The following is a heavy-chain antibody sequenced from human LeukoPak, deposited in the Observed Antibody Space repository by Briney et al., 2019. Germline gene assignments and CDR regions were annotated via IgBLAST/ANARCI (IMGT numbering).Heavy chain of an antibody. CDR1: GYRFTSYW. CDR2: IYPGDSDT. D-gene: IGHD3-10*01. J-gene: IGHJ6*03. V-gene: IGHV5-51*01. CDR3: ARVGDNYYYYMDV. Sequence: GESLKISCKGSGYRFTSYWISWVRQMPGKGLEWMGIIYPGDSDTRYSPSFQGQVTISADKSISTAYLQWSSLKASDTAIYYCARVGDNYYYYMDVWGKGTTVTVSS.